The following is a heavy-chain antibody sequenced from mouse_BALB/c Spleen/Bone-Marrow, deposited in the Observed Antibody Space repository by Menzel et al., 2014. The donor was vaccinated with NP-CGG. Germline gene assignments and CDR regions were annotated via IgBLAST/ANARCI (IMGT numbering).Heavy chain of an antibody. CDR1: GFSLTSYG. Sequence: VKLVESGPGLVQPSQSLSITCTVSGFSLTSYGVHWVRQSPGKGLEWLGVIWSGGSTDYNAAFISRLSISKDNPKSQVFFKMNSLQANDTAIYYCARNSHYYGYYYAMDYWGQGTSVTVSS. V-gene: IGHV2-2*02. CDR3: ARNSHYYGYYYAMDY. CDR2: IWSGGST. D-gene: IGHD1-2*01. J-gene: IGHJ4*01.